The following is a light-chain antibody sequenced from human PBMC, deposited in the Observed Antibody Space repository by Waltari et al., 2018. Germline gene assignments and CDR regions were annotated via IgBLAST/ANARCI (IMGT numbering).Light chain of an antibody. V-gene: IGKV3-15*01. J-gene: IGKJ2*01. CDR1: QSVSNN. CDR3: QQYNNWTPYT. CDR2: RSS. Sequence: ETVMTQSPATLPVSPGERATLSCRASQSVSNNLAWYQHKPGQAPRLLIYRSSTRATGIPARFSGTGSGTEFTLTISSLQSEDFAVYYCQQYNNWTPYTFGQGTKLEI.